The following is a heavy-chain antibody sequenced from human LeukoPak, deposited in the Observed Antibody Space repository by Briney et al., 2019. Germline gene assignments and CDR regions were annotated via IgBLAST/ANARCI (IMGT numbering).Heavy chain of an antibody. CDR1: GGSISSSGHY. Sequence: SETLSLTCTVSGGSISSSGHYWGWIRQPPGKGLEWIGNIYYSGNPYYNPSLKSRVTMSLDTSRSQFSLNLNSVTAADTAVYYCSMCVGDCPGFDSWGQGTLVTVSS. D-gene: IGHD2-21*02. CDR2: IYYSGNP. CDR3: SMCVGDCPGFDS. V-gene: IGHV4-39*07. J-gene: IGHJ4*02.